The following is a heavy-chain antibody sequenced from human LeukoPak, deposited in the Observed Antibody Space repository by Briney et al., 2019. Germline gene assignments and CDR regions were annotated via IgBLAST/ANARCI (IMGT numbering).Heavy chain of an antibody. CDR1: GFTFSSYG. J-gene: IGHJ6*02. CDR3: ARDRVYGSGSYPGDPSYGMDV. CDR2: IWYDGSNK. V-gene: IGHV3-33*01. D-gene: IGHD3-10*01. Sequence: GGSLRLSCAASGFTFSSYGMHWVRQAPGKGLEWVAVIWYDGSNKYYADSVKGRFTISRDNSKNTLYLQMNSLRAEDTAVYYCARDRVYGSGSYPGDPSYGMDVWGQGTTVTVSS.